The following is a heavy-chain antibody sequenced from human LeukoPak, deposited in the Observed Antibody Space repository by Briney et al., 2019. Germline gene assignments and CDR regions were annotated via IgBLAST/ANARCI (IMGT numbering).Heavy chain of an antibody. D-gene: IGHD1-26*01. CDR2: IKQDGSEI. CDR1: GFTFSNYW. Sequence: PGGSLRLSCVASGFTFSNYWMTWVRQAPGKGLEWVAKIKQDGSEIYYVDSVTGRFTISRDNTKNSVFLQMNSLRAEDTAVYYCAKDSGTYAFDYWGQGTLVTVSS. J-gene: IGHJ4*02. CDR3: AKDSGTYAFDY. V-gene: IGHV3-7*04.